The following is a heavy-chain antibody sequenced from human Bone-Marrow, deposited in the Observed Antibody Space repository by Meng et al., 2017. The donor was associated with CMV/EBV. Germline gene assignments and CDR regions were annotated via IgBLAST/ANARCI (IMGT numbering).Heavy chain of an antibody. J-gene: IGHJ4*02. V-gene: IGHV1-69*01. D-gene: IGHD6-13*01. CDR2: IIPIFGTA. CDR1: GGTFSSYA. CDR3: ARDPLAAPGNGY. Sequence: QVQLVQSGAEVKKPGSSVKVSCKASGGTFSSYAISWVRQAPGQGLEWMGGIIPIFGTANYAQKFQGRVTITADESTSTAYMELSSLKSEDTAVYFCARDPLAAPGNGYWGQGTLVTVSS.